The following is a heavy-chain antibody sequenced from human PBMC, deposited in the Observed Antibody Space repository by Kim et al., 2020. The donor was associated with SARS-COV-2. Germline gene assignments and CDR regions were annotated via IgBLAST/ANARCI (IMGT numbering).Heavy chain of an antibody. CDR2: ISAYNGNT. D-gene: IGHD6-6*01. V-gene: IGHV1-18*01. CDR1: GYTFTSYG. J-gene: IGHJ6*02. CDR3: ARAMDSSSSVDYYYYYYGMDV. Sequence: ASVKVSCKASGYTFTSYGISWVRQAPGQGLEWMGWISAYNGNTNYAQKLQGRVTMTTDTSTSTAYMELRSLRSDDTAVYYCARAMDSSSSVDYYYYYYGMDVWGQGTTVTVSS.